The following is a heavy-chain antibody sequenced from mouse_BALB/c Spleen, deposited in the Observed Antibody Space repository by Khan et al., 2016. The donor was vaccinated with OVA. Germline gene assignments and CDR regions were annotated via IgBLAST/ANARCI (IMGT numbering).Heavy chain of an antibody. Sequence: QVQLKASGPGLVAPSQSLSITCTVSGFSLTDYGVNWIRQPPGKGLEWLGIIWGGGSTYYNSALKSRLSISKDNSKSQVFLKMNSLQTDDTAMYYCAKPYYAHYYAMDYWGQGTSVTVSS. J-gene: IGHJ4*01. CDR1: GFSLTDYG. V-gene: IGHV2-6-5*01. CDR3: AKPYYAHYYAMDY. D-gene: IGHD2-10*01. CDR2: IWGGGST.